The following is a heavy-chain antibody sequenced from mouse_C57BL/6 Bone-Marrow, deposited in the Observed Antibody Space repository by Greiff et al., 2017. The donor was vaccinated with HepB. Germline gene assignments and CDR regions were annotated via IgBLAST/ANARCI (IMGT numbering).Heavy chain of an antibody. CDR2: ISSGGDYI. CDR1: GFTFSSYA. V-gene: IGHV5-9-1*02. J-gene: IGHJ2*01. D-gene: IGHD1-1*01. Sequence: EVQLVESGEGLVKPGGSLKLSCAASGFTFSSYAMTWVRQTPEKRLEWVAYISSGGDYIYYADTVKGRFTISRDNARNTLYLQMSSLKSEDTAMYYCTRDEYYGSRDYWGQGATLTVSS. CDR3: TRDEYYGSRDY.